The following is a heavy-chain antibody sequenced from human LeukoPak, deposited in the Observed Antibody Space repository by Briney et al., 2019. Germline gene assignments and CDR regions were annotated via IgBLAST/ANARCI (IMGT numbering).Heavy chain of an antibody. CDR3: ASMNWNYYFDY. V-gene: IGHV3-48*03. Sequence: GGSLRLSCAASGFTFSSYEMNWVRQAPGKRLEWVSYISSSGSTIYYADSVKGRFTISRDNAKNSLYLQMNSLRAEDTAVYYCASMNWNYYFDYWGQGTLVTVSS. J-gene: IGHJ4*02. CDR2: ISSSGSTI. D-gene: IGHD1-7*01. CDR1: GFTFSSYE.